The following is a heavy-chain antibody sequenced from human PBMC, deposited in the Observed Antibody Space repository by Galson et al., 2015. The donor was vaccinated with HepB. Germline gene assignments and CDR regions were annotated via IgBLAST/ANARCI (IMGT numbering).Heavy chain of an antibody. CDR2: TFFDGSNK. CDR1: GFTFSKYG. J-gene: IGHJ4*02. V-gene: IGHV3-30*18. D-gene: IGHD4-23*01. CDR3: AKDSYSYGGYSMSYHFDY. Sequence: SLRLSCAASGFTFSKYGMHWVRQAPGKGLEWVAVTFFDGSNKYYGDSVKGRFTISRDNSENTLYLQMNSLRAEDTAVYYCAKDSYSYGGYSMSYHFDYWGQGTLVTVSP.